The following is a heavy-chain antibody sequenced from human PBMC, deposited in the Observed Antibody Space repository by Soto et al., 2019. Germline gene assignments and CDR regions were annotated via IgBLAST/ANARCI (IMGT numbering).Heavy chain of an antibody. D-gene: IGHD4-17*01. V-gene: IGHV3-21*01. J-gene: IGHJ2*01. Sequence: EVQLVESGGGLVKPGGSLRLSCAASGFTFSSYSMNWVRQAPGKGLEWVSSISSSSSYIYYADSVKGRFTISRDNAKNSLYLQMNSLRAEDTAVYYCARGPHDYGGKNWYFDLWGRGTLVTVSS. CDR1: GFTFSSYS. CDR3: ARGPHDYGGKNWYFDL. CDR2: ISSSSSYI.